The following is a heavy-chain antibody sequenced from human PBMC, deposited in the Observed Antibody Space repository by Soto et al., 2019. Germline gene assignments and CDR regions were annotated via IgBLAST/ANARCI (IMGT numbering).Heavy chain of an antibody. D-gene: IGHD3-9*01. J-gene: IGHJ4*02. Sequence: GASVKVSCKASGYTFTSYGISWVRQAPGQGLEWMGWISAYNGNTNYAQKLQGRVTMTTDTSTSTAYMELRSLRSDDTAVYYCARMYYDILTGYSDQAFDYWGQGTLVTVSS. CDR2: ISAYNGNT. V-gene: IGHV1-18*01. CDR3: ARMYYDILTGYSDQAFDY. CDR1: GYTFTSYG.